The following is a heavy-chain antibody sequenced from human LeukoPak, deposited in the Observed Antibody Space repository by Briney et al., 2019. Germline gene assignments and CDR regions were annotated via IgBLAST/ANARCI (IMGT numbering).Heavy chain of an antibody. CDR1: GFTFRSYS. J-gene: IGHJ4*02. CDR3: ARVYDYVWGSHFDY. V-gene: IGHV3-48*02. CDR2: ISSTSSTI. D-gene: IGHD3-16*01. Sequence: GGSLRLSCAASGFTFRSYSMHWVRQAPGKGLEWVSYISSTSSTIYYADSVKGRFTISRDNAKNSLYLQMNSLRDEDTAVYYRARVYDYVWGSHFDYWGQGTLVTVSS.